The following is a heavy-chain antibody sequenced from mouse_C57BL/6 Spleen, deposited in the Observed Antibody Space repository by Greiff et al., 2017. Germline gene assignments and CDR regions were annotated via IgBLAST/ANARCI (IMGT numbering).Heavy chain of an antibody. V-gene: IGHV1-22*01. CDR3: ARSGDYYGSSYWYFDV. CDR1: GYTFTAYN. D-gene: IGHD1-1*01. J-gene: IGHJ1*03. Sequence: EVQLQQSGPELVKPGASVKMSCKASGYTFTAYNMHWVKQSHGKSLEWIGYINPNNGGTSYNQKFKGKATLTVNQSSSTAYMELRSLTSEDSAVYYCARSGDYYGSSYWYFDVWGTGTTVTVSS. CDR2: INPNNGGT.